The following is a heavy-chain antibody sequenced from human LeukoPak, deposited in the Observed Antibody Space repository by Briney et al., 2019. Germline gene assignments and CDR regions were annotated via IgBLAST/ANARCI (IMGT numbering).Heavy chain of an antibody. CDR1: GVSISSYY. V-gene: IGHV4-59*08. CDR3: ARHPPDSSGYYTYFDY. D-gene: IGHD3-22*01. Sequence: PSETLSLTCTVSGVSISSYYWSWLRQPPGRGLEWIGYIYYSGSTNYNPSLKSRVTISVDTSKNQFSLKLSSVTAADTAVYYCARHPPDSSGYYTYFDYWGQGTLVTVSS. CDR2: IYYSGST. J-gene: IGHJ4*02.